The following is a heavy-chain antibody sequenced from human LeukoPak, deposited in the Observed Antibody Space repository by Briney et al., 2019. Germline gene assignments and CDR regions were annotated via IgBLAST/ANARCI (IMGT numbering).Heavy chain of an antibody. D-gene: IGHD3-22*01. J-gene: IGHJ3*02. V-gene: IGHV3-21*01. Sequence: GGSLRPSCAASGFTFSSYSMNWVRQAPGKGLEWVSSISSSSSYIYYADSVKGRFTISRDNAKNSLYLQMNSLRTEDTAVYYCARETIVVAPVRAFDIWGQGTMVTVSS. CDR3: ARETIVVAPVRAFDI. CDR1: GFTFSSYS. CDR2: ISSSSSYI.